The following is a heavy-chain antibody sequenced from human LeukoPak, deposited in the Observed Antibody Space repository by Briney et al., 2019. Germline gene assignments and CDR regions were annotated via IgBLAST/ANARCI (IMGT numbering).Heavy chain of an antibody. D-gene: IGHD6-13*01. J-gene: IGHJ4*02. V-gene: IGHV4-59*08. CDR3: ATGGSSSWYYDY. CDR2: IYYSGST. CDR1: GGSISSYY. Sequence: RTSETLSLTCSVSGGSISSYYWTWIRQPPGKGLEWIGYIYYSGSTNYNPSLKSRVTISVDTSKNQVSLKLNSVTAAETAVYYCATGGSSSWYYDYWGQGTLVTVSS.